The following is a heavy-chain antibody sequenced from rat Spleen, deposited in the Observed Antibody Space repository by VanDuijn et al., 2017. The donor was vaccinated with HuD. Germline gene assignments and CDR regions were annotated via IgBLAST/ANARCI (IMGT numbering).Heavy chain of an antibody. J-gene: IGHJ4*01. CDR1: GFTFSNYG. CDR3: ARHYGGYSEYVMDA. CDR2: ISPSGGSS. V-gene: IGHV5-19*01. D-gene: IGHD1-11*01. Sequence: EVQLVESGGGLVQPGRSMKLSCAASGFTFSNYGMHWIRQAPTRGLEWVASISPSGGSSYYRDSVKGRFTNSRDNAKSTLYLQMDSLRSEDTATYYCARHYGGYSEYVMDAGGQGASVTVSS.